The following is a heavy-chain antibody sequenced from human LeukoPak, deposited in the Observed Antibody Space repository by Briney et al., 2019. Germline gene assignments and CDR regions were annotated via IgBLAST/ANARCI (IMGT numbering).Heavy chain of an antibody. CDR1: GFTFSSYA. V-gene: IGHV3-23*01. Sequence: GGSLRLSCAASGFTFSSYAMSWVRQAPGKGLEWVSSIRGSGGSTYYADSVKGRFTISRDNSKNTLYLQMNSLRAEDTAIYYCAKDPHSTSYYYRSFDDWGQGTLVTVSS. J-gene: IGHJ4*02. CDR3: AKDPHSTSYYYRSFDD. CDR2: IRGSGGST. D-gene: IGHD3-22*01.